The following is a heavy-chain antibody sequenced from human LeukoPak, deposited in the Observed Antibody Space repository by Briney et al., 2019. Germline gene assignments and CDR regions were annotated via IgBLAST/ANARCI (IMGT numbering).Heavy chain of an antibody. Sequence: PGGSLRLSCAASGFTFSSYAMSWVRQAPGKGLEWVSAISGSGGSTYYAVSVKGRFTISRDNSKNTLYLQMNSLRAEDTAVYYCAKAENYDFWSGYAIYYYYMDVWGKGTTVTVSS. J-gene: IGHJ6*03. CDR3: AKAENYDFWSGYAIYYYYMDV. D-gene: IGHD3-3*01. V-gene: IGHV3-23*01. CDR1: GFTFSSYA. CDR2: ISGSGGST.